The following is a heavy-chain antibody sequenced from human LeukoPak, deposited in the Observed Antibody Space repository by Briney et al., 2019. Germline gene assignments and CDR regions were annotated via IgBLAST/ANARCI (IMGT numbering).Heavy chain of an antibody. CDR3: AKLTESD. CDR2: ISNSGSST. V-gene: IGHV3-23*01. J-gene: IGHJ4*02. Sequence: GGSLRLSCAASGFTFSSYAMSWVRQAPGKGLEWVSTISNSGSSTYYADSVRGRLTISRDNSKNTLYLQMNSLRAEDTAVYYCAKLTESDWGQGTLVTVSS. CDR1: GFTFSSYA.